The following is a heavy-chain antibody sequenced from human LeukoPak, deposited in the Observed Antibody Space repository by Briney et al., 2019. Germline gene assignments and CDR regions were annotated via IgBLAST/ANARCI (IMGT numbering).Heavy chain of an antibody. D-gene: IGHD7-27*01. V-gene: IGHV3-23*01. J-gene: IGHJ2*01. CDR3: ARELVSLGTGYFDL. CDR1: GFTFRTYG. CDR2: ITGSSTWT. Sequence: GGSLRLSCAASGFTFRTYGMTWVRQSPGKGLEWVSGITGSSTWTYYADSVRGRFTISRDNSKNTLHLQMNNLTADDTAIYYCARELVSLGTGYFDLWGRGTLVTVSS.